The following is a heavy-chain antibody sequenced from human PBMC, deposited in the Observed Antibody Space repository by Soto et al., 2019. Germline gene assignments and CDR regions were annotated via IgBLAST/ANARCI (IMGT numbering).Heavy chain of an antibody. J-gene: IGHJ6*02. Sequence: GGSLRLSCAASRFTFSSYGMHWVRQAPGKGLEWVAVIWYDGSNKYYTDSVKGRFTISRDNSKKRLYLQMNSLRAEDTAVYYCARGTYYVFWSSQYYYGMDCWGQGTTVIVAS. D-gene: IGHD3-3*01. V-gene: IGHV3-33*01. CDR3: ARGTYYVFWSSQYYYGMDC. CDR1: RFTFSSYG. CDR2: IWYDGSNK.